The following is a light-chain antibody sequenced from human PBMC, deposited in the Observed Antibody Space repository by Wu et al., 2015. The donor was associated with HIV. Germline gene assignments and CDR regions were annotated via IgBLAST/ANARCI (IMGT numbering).Light chain of an antibody. CDR3: QQYQNWPPIT. CDR2: GAS. Sequence: EIVMTQSPATLSVSPGQRATLSCRASQSVRNNLAWYQQKPGQVPRLLIYGASTRATGIPARFSGSGSGTEFILTISSMESEDFGIYYCQQYQNWPPITFGQGTRLEIK. J-gene: IGKJ5*01. V-gene: IGKV3-15*01. CDR1: QSVRNN.